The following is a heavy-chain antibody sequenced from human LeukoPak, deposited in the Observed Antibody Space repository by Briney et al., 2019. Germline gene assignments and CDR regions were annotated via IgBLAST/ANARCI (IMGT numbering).Heavy chain of an antibody. CDR1: GFTFSRYA. D-gene: IGHD2-2*02. CDR2: ISYDGTNK. Sequence: GGSLRLSCVASGFTFSRYAMHWVRQAPGKGLEWVTFISYDGTNKYYADSVKGRFTISRDNSKNTLYLQMNSLRVEDTAVYYCARAVPAAIRAPLGYWGQGTLVTVSS. J-gene: IGHJ4*02. V-gene: IGHV3-30-3*01. CDR3: ARAVPAAIRAPLGY.